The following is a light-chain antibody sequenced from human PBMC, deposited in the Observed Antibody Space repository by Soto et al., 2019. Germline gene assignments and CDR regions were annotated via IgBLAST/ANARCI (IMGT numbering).Light chain of an antibody. J-gene: IGLJ3*02. CDR2: EIS. V-gene: IGLV2-8*01. Sequence: QSALTQPPSASGSPGRSVTISCTGTSSDVGYYNYVSWYQQYPGKAPKVLIYEISKRPSGVPDRFSGSKSGNTASLTVSGLQAEDEADYYCRSYAGNNNWVFGGGTKLTVL. CDR3: RSYAGNNNWV. CDR1: SSDVGYYNY.